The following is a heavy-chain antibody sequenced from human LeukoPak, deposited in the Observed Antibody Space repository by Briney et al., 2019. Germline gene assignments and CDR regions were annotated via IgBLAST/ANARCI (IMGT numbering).Heavy chain of an antibody. V-gene: IGHV3-33*01. Sequence: GGSLRLSCETSGFTFRNYGMHWVRQAPGKGLDGVAVIWYHESKKYYADSVKGRFTISRDISKNTLYLQMNSLRAEDTAVYYCARDDCSTTICLAYWGQGTLVSVSS. CDR3: ARDDCSTTICLAY. D-gene: IGHD2-2*01. CDR1: GFTFRNYG. J-gene: IGHJ4*02. CDR2: IWYHESKK.